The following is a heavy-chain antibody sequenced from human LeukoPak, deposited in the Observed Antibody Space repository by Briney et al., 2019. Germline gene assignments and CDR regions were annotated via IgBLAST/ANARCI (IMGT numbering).Heavy chain of an antibody. CDR2: IYTSGST. CDR1: GGSLSNYY. V-gene: IGHV4-4*07. CDR3: ARQPPQYYGMDV. D-gene: IGHD1-14*01. Sequence: PSETLSLTCTVSGGSLSNYYWSWIRQPAGKGLEWIGRIYTSGSTNYNPSVKSRVTMSVDTSNNQFSLKLTSVTAADTAVYYCARQPPQYYGMDVWGQGTTVAVSS. J-gene: IGHJ6*02.